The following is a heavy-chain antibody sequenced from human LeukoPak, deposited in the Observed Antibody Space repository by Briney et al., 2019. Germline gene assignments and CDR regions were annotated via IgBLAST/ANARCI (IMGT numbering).Heavy chain of an antibody. CDR1: GYTLTELS. D-gene: IGHD4/OR15-4a*01. Sequence: ASVKVSCKVSGYTLTELSMHWVRQAPGKGLEWMGGFDPEDGETIYAQKFQGRVTMTEDTSTDTAYMELSSLRSEGTAVYYCATDFPPSNGFDYWGQGTLVTVSS. CDR3: ATDFPPSNGFDY. J-gene: IGHJ4*02. V-gene: IGHV1-24*01. CDR2: FDPEDGET.